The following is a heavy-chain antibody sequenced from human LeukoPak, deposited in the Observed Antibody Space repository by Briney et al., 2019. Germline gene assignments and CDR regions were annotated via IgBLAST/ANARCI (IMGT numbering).Heavy chain of an antibody. CDR3: AKDRFFQH. CDR2: ISGNGGST. V-gene: IGHV3-23*01. Sequence: GGSLRLSCAASGFTFSSYDMSWVRQAPGRGLEWVSGISGNGGSTYYADSVKGRFTISRDNSKNTLDLQMNSLRAADTAVYYCAKDRFFQHWGQGTLVTVSS. J-gene: IGHJ1*01. CDR1: GFTFSSYD.